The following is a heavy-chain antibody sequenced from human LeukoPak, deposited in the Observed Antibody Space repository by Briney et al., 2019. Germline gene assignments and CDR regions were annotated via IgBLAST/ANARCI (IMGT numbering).Heavy chain of an antibody. CDR2: LYPRDSTP. D-gene: IGHD3-3*01. V-gene: IGHV5-51*01. CDR1: GYTFSNTW. Sequence: GDSLRISCLASGYTFSNTWIGWVRQMPGKRLECMGILYPRDSTPKYSPSFEGQVTISVDRSINTAYLQWNSLKATDTAVYYCAGLASFGDTHYFDYWGQGTQVTVSS. J-gene: IGHJ4*02. CDR3: AGLASFGDTHYFDY.